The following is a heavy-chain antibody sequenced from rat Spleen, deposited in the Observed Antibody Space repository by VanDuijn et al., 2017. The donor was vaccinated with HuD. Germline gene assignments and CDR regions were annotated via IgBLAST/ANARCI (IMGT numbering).Heavy chain of an antibody. Sequence: EVQLQESGPGLVKPSQSLSLTCSVTGYSITSSYRWNWIRKFPGNKLEWMGYINSAGSTNYNPSLKSRISITRDTSKNQFFLQVNSVTTEDTATYYCARGYTTDYWFAYWGQGTLVTVSS. D-gene: IGHD1-6*01. CDR3: ARGYTTDYWFAY. J-gene: IGHJ3*01. CDR1: GYSITSSYR. CDR2: INSAGST. V-gene: IGHV3-3*01.